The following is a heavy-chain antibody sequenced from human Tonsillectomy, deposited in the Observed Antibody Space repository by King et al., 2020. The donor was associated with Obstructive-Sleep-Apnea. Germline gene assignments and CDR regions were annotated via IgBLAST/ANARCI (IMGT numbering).Heavy chain of an antibody. CDR2: IYYSGST. CDR3: ARKTGYCTGTSCFAGYYGMDV. J-gene: IGHJ6*02. Sequence: QLQESGPGLVKPSQTVSLTCTVSGGSINGGDYYWRWIRQHPGKGLEWLGYIYYSGSTSYNPSLKSRISISVDTSNNQFSLKLISVTAADTAVYYCARKTGYCTGTSCFAGYYGMDVWGQGTTVTVSS. V-gene: IGHV4-31*03. D-gene: IGHD2-2*01. CDR1: GGSINGGDYY.